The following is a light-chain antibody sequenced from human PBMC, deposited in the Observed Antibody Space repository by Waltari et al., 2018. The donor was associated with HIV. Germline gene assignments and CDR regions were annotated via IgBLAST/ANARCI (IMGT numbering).Light chain of an antibody. CDR2: AAS. CDR3: QQYDTAPFT. V-gene: IGKV3-20*01. J-gene: IGKJ3*01. CDR1: YRLSSPF. Sequence: ETLLTQSPGTLSLYPGERATLSCRTSYRLSSPFLAWYQQRPGQPPRLLIYAASTRATGIPDRFSGSGSGTDFTLTISRLEPEDFADYYCQQYDTAPFTFGPGTRVDIK.